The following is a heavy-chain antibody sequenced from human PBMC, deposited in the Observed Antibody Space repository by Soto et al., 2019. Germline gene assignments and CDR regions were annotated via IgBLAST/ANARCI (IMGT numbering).Heavy chain of an antibody. CDR2: IKQDGSEK. CDR1: GFTFSSYW. J-gene: IGHJ6*02. D-gene: IGHD2-15*01. V-gene: IGHV3-7*05. CDR3: ARVGYSSGGSCYSRYYYGMDV. Sequence: EVQLVESGGGLVQPGGSLRLSCAASGFTFSSYWMSWVRQAPGKGLEWVANIKQDGSEKYYVDSVKGRFTISRDNAKNSLYLQMNSLRAEDTAVYYCARVGYSSGGSCYSRYYYGMDVWGQGTTVTVSS.